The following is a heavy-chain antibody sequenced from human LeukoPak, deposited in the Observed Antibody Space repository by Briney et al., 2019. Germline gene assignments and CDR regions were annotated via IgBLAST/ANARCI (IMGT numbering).Heavy chain of an antibody. J-gene: IGHJ6*03. D-gene: IGHD3-16*01. CDR3: ARGLGGLIRPGNVDYYHMDV. CDR1: GGTFSSYV. V-gene: IGHV1-69*01. Sequence: SVKVSCKASGGTFSSYVISWVRQAPGQGLEWMGGFIPIFGTPDYAQKFQGRVTFTADESTGTAYMELSSLRSEDTAVYYCARGLGGLIRPGNVDYYHMDVWGKGTTVTVSS. CDR2: FIPIFGTP.